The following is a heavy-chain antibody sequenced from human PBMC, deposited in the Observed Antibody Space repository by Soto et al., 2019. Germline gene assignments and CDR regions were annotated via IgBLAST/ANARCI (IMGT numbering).Heavy chain of an antibody. J-gene: IGHJ3*02. CDR2: ISGHNDNT. CDR1: GYTFTTYG. V-gene: IGHV1-18*01. CDR3: ARDFHQYSSSWFDTFDI. D-gene: IGHD6-13*01. Sequence: ASVKVSCKASGYTFTTYGISWVRQAPGQGLEWMGWISGHNDNTIYAQKIQGRVTMTTDTSTSTACMELRSLRSDDTAVYYCARDFHQYSSSWFDTFDIWGQGTMVTVSS.